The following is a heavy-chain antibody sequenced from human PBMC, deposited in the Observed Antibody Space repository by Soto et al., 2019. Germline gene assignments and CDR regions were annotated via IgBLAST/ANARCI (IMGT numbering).Heavy chain of an antibody. Sequence: GASVKVSCKASGGTFSSYAISWVRQAPGQGLEWLGGIIPIFGTANYAQKFQGRVTITADESTSTAYMELSSLRSEDTAVYYCARVGRLGAAAGKPYYYGMDVWGQGTTVTVSS. D-gene: IGHD6-13*01. CDR2: IIPIFGTA. V-gene: IGHV1-69*13. J-gene: IGHJ6*02. CDR1: GGTFSSYA. CDR3: ARVGRLGAAAGKPYYYGMDV.